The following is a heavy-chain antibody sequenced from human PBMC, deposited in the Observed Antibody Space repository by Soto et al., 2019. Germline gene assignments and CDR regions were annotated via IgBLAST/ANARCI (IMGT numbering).Heavy chain of an antibody. V-gene: IGHV4-59*01. D-gene: IGHD2-15*01. Sequence: SETLSLTCTVSGGSISSYYWSWIRQPPGKGLEWIGYIYYSGSTNYNPSVKSRVTISVDTSKNQFSLMLSSVTAADTAVYYCARGDSSPSRILVDYGMDVWGQGTTVTVSS. J-gene: IGHJ6*02. CDR1: GGSISSYY. CDR3: ARGDSSPSRILVDYGMDV. CDR2: IYYSGST.